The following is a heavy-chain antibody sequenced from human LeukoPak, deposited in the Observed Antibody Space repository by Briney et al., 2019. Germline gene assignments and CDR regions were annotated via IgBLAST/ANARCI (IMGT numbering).Heavy chain of an antibody. CDR1: GGSFSGYY. CDR2: INHSGST. Sequence: SETLSLTCAVYGGSFSGYYWSWIRQPPGKGLEWIGEINHSGSTNYNPSLKSRVTISVDTSKNQFSLKLSSVTAADTAVYYCARGGDFWGGHDFDYWGQGTLVTVSS. J-gene: IGHJ4*02. D-gene: IGHD3-3*01. V-gene: IGHV4-34*01. CDR3: ARGGDFWGGHDFDY.